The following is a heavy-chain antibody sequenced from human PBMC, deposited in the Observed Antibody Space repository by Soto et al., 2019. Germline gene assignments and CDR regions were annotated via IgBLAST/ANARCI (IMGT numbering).Heavy chain of an antibody. D-gene: IGHD6-25*01. Sequence: SETLSLTCAVSGGSISSSNWWSWVRQPPGKGLEWIGEIYHSGSTNYNPSLKSRVTISVDKSKNQFSLKLSSVTAADTAVYYCARVLFRAARDGTDVWGQGPTVTVSS. J-gene: IGHJ6*02. V-gene: IGHV4-4*02. CDR1: GGSISSSNW. CDR3: ARVLFRAARDGTDV. CDR2: IYHSGST.